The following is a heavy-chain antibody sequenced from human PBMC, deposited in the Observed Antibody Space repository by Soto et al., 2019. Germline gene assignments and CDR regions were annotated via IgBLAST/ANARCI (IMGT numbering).Heavy chain of an antibody. V-gene: IGHV1-69*13. Sequence: SVKVSCKASGCTFSSYAISCVRQAPGQVLEWMGGIIPIFGTANYAQKFQGRVTITADESTSTAYMELSSLRSEDTAVYYCAREGVGYCSSTSCSNYFDYWGQGTLVTVSS. CDR2: IIPIFGTA. D-gene: IGHD2-2*01. CDR1: GCTFSSYA. J-gene: IGHJ4*02. CDR3: AREGVGYCSSTSCSNYFDY.